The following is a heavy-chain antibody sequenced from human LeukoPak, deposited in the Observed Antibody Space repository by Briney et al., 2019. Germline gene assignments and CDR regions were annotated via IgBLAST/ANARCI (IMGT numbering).Heavy chain of an antibody. V-gene: IGHV3-21*01. CDR3: ARPKRGYYYMDV. Sequence: GGSLRLSCAASGFTFSSYSMNWVRQAPGKGLEWVSSISSSSSYIYYADSVKGRFTISRDNAKNSLYLQMNSLRAEDTAVYYCARPKRGYYYMDVGGKGTSVTVSS. CDR1: GFTFSSYS. J-gene: IGHJ6*03. CDR2: ISSSSSYI.